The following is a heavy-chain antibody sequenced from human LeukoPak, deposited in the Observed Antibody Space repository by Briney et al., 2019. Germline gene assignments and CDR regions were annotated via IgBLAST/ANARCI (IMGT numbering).Heavy chain of an antibody. J-gene: IGHJ4*02. CDR3: AKDYFNYGDNGPGHY. D-gene: IGHD4-17*01. V-gene: IGHV3-23*01. CDR2: ISGSGVNT. CDR1: GFTFSSYA. Sequence: GGSLRLSCAASGFTFSSYAMSWVRQAPGMGPEWVSTISGSGVNTYHADSVKGRFTISRDNSKNTLYLQINSLRAEDTALYYCAKDYFNYGDNGPGHYWGQGTLVIVSS.